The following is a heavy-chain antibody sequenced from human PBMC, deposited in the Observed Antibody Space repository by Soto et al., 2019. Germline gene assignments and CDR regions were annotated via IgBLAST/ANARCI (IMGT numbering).Heavy chain of an antibody. J-gene: IGHJ2*01. CDR2: ISYDGSNK. V-gene: IGHV3-30-3*01. CDR3: ASDRAVTTVTPVPEGWYFEL. CDR1: GFTFSSYA. D-gene: IGHD4-17*01. Sequence: QVQLVESGGGVVQPGRSLRLSCAASGFTFSSYAMHWVRQAPGKGLEWVAVISYDGSNKYYADSVKGRFTISRDNSKNTVYLQVNSLRAEDTAAYYCASDRAVTTVTPVPEGWYFELWGRGTLVTVSS.